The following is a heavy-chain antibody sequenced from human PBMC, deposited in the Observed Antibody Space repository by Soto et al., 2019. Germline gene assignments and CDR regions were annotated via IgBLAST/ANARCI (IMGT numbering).Heavy chain of an antibody. CDR1: GGSISSSSYY. V-gene: IGHV4-39*01. CDR2: IYYSGST. CDR3: ARRGYCSGGSCLPFDY. D-gene: IGHD2-15*01. Sequence: QLQLQESGPGLVKPSETLSLTCTVSGGSISSSSYYWGWIRQPPGKGLEWIGSIYYSGSTYYNPSLKSRVTISVDTSKTQFSLKLSSVTAADTAVYYCARRGYCSGGSCLPFDYWGQGTLVTVSS. J-gene: IGHJ4*02.